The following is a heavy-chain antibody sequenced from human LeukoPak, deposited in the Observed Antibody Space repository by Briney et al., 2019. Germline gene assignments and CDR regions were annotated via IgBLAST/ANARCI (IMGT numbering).Heavy chain of an antibody. Sequence: SETLSLTCDVSGVSISGTNYYWGWIRQPPGMGLEWIGSIHYRLPTFYNPLLNSRVTISVDTSKNQISLRLRSVTAADTVVYYCARHEEEDGYNAKTPDYWGQGTLVTVSS. J-gene: IGHJ4*02. CDR3: ARHEEEDGYNAKTPDY. D-gene: IGHD5-24*01. CDR1: GVSISGTNYY. CDR2: IHYRLPT. V-gene: IGHV4-39*01.